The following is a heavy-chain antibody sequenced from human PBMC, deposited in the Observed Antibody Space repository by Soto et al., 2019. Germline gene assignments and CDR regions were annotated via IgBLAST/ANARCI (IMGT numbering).Heavy chain of an antibody. V-gene: IGHV3-23*01. CDR2: ISGGGGGT. CDR1: GFTFNSYA. J-gene: IGHJ4*02. CDR3: AKGSQYDILTAYHAVDY. D-gene: IGHD3-9*01. Sequence: EVQLLESGGGLVQPGGSLRLYCAVSGFTFNSYAMNWVRQAPGKGLEWVSSISGGGGGTYYADSLKGRLTISRDNSKSTLYLQMNSLRGEDTAVYYCAKGSQYDILTAYHAVDYWGQVTLVTVSS.